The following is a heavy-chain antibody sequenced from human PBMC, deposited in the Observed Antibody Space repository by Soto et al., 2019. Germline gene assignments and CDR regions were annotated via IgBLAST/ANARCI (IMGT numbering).Heavy chain of an antibody. D-gene: IGHD5-12*01. CDR2: IYSGGST. V-gene: IGHV3-53*02. CDR3: ARVVGGYDGYFDY. CDR1: GFTVSSNY. Sequence: VQLVETGGGLIQPGGSLRLSCAASGFTVSSNYMSWVRQAPGKGLEWVSVIYSGGSTYYADSVKGRFTISRDNSKNTLYLQMNSLRAEDTAVYYCARVVGGYDGYFDYWGQGTLVTVSS. J-gene: IGHJ4*02.